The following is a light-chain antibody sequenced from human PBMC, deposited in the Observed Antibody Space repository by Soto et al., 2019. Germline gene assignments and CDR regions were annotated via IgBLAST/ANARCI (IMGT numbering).Light chain of an antibody. J-gene: IGKJ2*01. CDR3: QQSYSTPYT. CDR1: QSNSSY. CDR2: AAS. V-gene: IGKV1-39*01. Sequence: DIQMTQSPSSLSASVGDRVTITCRASQSNSSYLNWYQQKPGKAPKLLIYAASSLQSGVPSRFSGSGSGTDFTLTISSLQPEDFANYYCQQSYSTPYTFGQGTKLEIK.